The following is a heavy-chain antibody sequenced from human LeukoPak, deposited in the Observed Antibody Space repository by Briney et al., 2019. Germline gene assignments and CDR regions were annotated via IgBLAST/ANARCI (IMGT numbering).Heavy chain of an antibody. Sequence: GGSLRLSCAASGFTFSNAWMNWVRQAPGKGLEWVGRIKSKAAGGTTDYAAPVKGRFTISRDDSKDTLYLQMNSLRAEDTAVYYCARVSVSSGYYDWGQGTLVTVSS. V-gene: IGHV3-15*05. J-gene: IGHJ4*01. D-gene: IGHD3-22*01. CDR1: GFTFSNAW. CDR2: IKSKAAGGTT. CDR3: ARVSVSSGYYD.